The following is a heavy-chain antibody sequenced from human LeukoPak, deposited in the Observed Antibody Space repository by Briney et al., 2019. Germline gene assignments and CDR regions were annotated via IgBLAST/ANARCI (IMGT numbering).Heavy chain of an antibody. Sequence: GESLKISCKGSGYSFTSYWIGWVRQMPGKGLEWIGIIYPGDSDTRYSPSFQGQVTISADKSISTAYLQWSSLKASDTAMYYCAREGSYYYDSSGYLFDYWGQGTLVTVSS. V-gene: IGHV5-51*01. J-gene: IGHJ4*02. CDR2: IYPGDSDT. CDR3: AREGSYYYDSSGYLFDY. CDR1: GYSFTSYW. D-gene: IGHD3-22*01.